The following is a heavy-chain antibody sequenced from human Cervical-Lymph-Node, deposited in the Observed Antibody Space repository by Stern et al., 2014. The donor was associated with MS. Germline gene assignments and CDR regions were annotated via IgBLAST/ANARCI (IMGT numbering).Heavy chain of an antibody. D-gene: IGHD1-14*01. Sequence: QVQLVESGGEVKKPGASVKVSCKASGYTFSYYGLSWVRQAPGQGLEGMGWISGYSGATRYAQKFRSRVTMTTDTSTSTAYMEVRSLRSDDTAVYYCARDPPGPRTAHYLDLWGQGTLVTVSS. J-gene: IGHJ4*02. CDR3: ARDPPGPRTAHYLDL. CDR1: GYTFSYYG. V-gene: IGHV1-18*01. CDR2: ISGYSGAT.